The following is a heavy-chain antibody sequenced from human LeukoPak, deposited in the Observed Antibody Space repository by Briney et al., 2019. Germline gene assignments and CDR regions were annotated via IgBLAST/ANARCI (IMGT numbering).Heavy chain of an antibody. J-gene: IGHJ4*02. D-gene: IGHD2-15*01. CDR1: GLSFSRYA. CDR3: ARESGSGEFDY. V-gene: IGHV3-21*01. Sequence: GGSLRLSCVASGLSFSRYAMSWVRQAPGKGLEWVSSISSSSSYIYYADSVKGRFTISRDNARNSLYLQMNSLRAEDTAVYYCARESGSGEFDYWGQGTLVTVSS. CDR2: ISSSSSYI.